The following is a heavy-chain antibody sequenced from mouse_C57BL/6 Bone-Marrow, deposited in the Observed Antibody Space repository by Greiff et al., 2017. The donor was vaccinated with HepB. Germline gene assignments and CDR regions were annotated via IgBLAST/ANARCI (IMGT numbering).Heavy chain of an antibody. Sequence: EVQLQQSGPELVKPGASVKISCKASGYTFTDYYMNWVKQSHGKSLEWIGDINPNNGGTSYNQKFKGKATLTVDKSSSTAYMELRSLTSEDSAVYYCASGLGPAWFAYWGQGTLVTVSA. CDR1: GYTFTDYY. D-gene: IGHD4-1*01. CDR3: ASGLGPAWFAY. J-gene: IGHJ3*01. V-gene: IGHV1-26*01. CDR2: INPNNGGT.